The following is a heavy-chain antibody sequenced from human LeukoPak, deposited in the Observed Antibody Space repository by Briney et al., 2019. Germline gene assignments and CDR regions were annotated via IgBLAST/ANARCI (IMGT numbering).Heavy chain of an antibody. CDR3: ARAVKEYYYGSGSPSSEYYFDY. CDR2: INPSGGST. J-gene: IGHJ4*02. Sequence: ASVKVSCKASGYTFTSYYMHWLRQAPGQGLEWMGIINPSGGSTSYAQKFQGRVTMTRDTSTSTVYMELSSLRSEDTAVYYCARAVKEYYYGSGSPSSEYYFDYWGQGTLVTVSS. CDR1: GYTFTSYY. V-gene: IGHV1-46*01. D-gene: IGHD3-10*01.